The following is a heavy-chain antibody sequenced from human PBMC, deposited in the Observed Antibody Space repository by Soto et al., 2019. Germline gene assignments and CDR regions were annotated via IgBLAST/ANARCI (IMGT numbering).Heavy chain of an antibody. Sequence: PETLSLTCIVSGDSISSSSYYWVWIRQPPGKGLEWIGSIYYSGTTYYNPSLESRVTISIDTSKNQFSLKVSSLTAADTAVYYCAKTGPYDILTYWYFDLWGRGTLVTVSS. D-gene: IGHD3-9*01. CDR2: IYYSGTT. V-gene: IGHV4-39*01. CDR3: AKTGPYDILTYWYFDL. CDR1: GDSISSSSYY. J-gene: IGHJ2*01.